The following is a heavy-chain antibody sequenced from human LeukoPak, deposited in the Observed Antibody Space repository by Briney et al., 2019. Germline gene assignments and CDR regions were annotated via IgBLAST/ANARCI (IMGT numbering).Heavy chain of an antibody. J-gene: IGHJ6*03. CDR2: IYYSGST. V-gene: IGHV4-59*04. CDR3: ARVRRAIFGVASYYYYMDV. Sequence: SETLSLTCTVSGGSISSYYWSWIRQPPGKGLEWIGYIYYSGSTYYNPSLKSRVTMSVDTSKNQFSLRLSSVTAADTAVYYCARVRRAIFGVASYYYYMDVWGKGTTVTVSS. D-gene: IGHD3-3*01. CDR1: GGSISSYY.